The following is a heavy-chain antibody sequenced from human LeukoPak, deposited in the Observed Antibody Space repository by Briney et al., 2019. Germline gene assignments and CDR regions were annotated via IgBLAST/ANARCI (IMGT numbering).Heavy chain of an antibody. CDR1: GYKFNAYW. CDR3: ARPNITSYYDSRGYDAFDV. V-gene: IGHV5-51*01. J-gene: IGHJ3*01. CDR2: IYPDDSDT. Sequence: KRGESLKISCKGSGYKFNAYWIAWVRQMPGKGLEWMGIIYPDDSDTRYSPSFQGQVTISADKSVSIAYLQWGSLKASDTAMYYCARPNITSYYDSRGYDAFDVWGQGTMVIVSS. D-gene: IGHD3-22*01.